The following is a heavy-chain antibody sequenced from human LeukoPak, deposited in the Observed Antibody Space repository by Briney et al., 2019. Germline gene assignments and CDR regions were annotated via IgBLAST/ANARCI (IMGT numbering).Heavy chain of an antibody. Sequence: ASVKDSCKASGGTFSSYAISWVRQAPGQGLEWVGGIILIFGTANYAQKFQGRVTITADESTNTAYMELSSLRSEDAAVYYCARGEVPPHYFDYRGQGTLVTVSS. CDR2: IILIFGTA. CDR1: GGTFSSYA. V-gene: IGHV1-69*13. CDR3: ARGEVPPHYFDY. J-gene: IGHJ4*02.